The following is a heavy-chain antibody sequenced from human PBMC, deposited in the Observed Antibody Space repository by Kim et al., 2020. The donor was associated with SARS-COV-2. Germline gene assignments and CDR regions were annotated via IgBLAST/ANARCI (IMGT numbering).Heavy chain of an antibody. V-gene: IGHV3-30*01. CDR2: NK. CDR3: ARMSSHYFDY. J-gene: IGHJ4*02. Sequence: NKSYADSRKGRFTLTRDNATNTLYLQMNSLRAEDTAVYYCARMSSHYFDYWGQGTLVTVSS.